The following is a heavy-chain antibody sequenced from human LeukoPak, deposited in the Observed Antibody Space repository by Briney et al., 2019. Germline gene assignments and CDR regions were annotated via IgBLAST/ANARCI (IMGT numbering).Heavy chain of an antibody. D-gene: IGHD6-13*01. CDR3: ARGAPSYSSSSRWFDP. Sequence: ASVKVSCKASGYTFTSYAMNWVRQAPGQGLEWMGWINTNTGNPTYAQGFTGRFVFSLDTSVSTAYLQISSLKAEDTAVYYCARGAPSYSSSSRWFDPWGQGTLVTVSS. CDR2: INTNTGNP. CDR1: GYTFTSYA. J-gene: IGHJ5*02. V-gene: IGHV7-4-1*02.